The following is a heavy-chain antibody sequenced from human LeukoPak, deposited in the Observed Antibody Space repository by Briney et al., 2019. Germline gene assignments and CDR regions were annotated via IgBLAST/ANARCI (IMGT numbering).Heavy chain of an antibody. CDR3: AKDEGSGSYYNYYYGMDV. V-gene: IGHV3-30*18. D-gene: IGHD3-10*01. Sequence: GGSLRLSCAASGFTFSNYGMSWVRQAPGKGLEWVAVISYDGSNKYYADSVKGRFTISRDNSKNTLYLQMNSLRAEDTAVYYCAKDEGSGSYYNYYYGMDVWGQGTTVTVSS. J-gene: IGHJ6*02. CDR2: ISYDGSNK. CDR1: GFTFSNYG.